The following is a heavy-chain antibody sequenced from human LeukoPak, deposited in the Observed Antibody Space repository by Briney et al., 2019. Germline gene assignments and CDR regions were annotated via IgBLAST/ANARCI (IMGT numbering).Heavy chain of an antibody. CDR1: ALTFSSFE. V-gene: IGHV3-48*03. Sequence: GGSLRLSCEASALTFSSFEMTWVRQAPGKGLEWVSYISASGSTMYYADSVRGRFTVSRDNAKNSLYLQMNSLRAEDTAVYYCARDPVGATTPDCWGQGALVTVSS. CDR2: ISASGSTM. CDR3: ARDPVGATTPDC. J-gene: IGHJ4*02. D-gene: IGHD1-26*01.